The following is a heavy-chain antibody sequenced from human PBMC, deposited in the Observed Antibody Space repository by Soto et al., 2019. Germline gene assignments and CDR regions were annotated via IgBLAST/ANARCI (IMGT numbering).Heavy chain of an antibody. Sequence: GPSVKVSSKASGYTFTAYYMHWVRQAPGQGLEWMGWINPNSGGTYHAQNFQGRVTMTRDTSTTTAYMELASLRSDDTAVYYCARGGGRGYNELDPWGHGTLVTVS. CDR2: INPNSGGT. D-gene: IGHD5-12*01. J-gene: IGHJ5*02. CDR3: ARGGGRGYNELDP. V-gene: IGHV1-2*02. CDR1: GYTFTAYY.